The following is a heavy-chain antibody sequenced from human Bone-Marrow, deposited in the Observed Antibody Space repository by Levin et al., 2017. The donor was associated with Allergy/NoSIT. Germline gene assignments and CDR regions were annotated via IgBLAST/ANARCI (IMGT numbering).Heavy chain of an antibody. CDR1: GFSFSSYW. CDR3: ARALLYYDFWS. J-gene: IGHJ4*02. V-gene: IGHV3-7*01. Sequence: SCAASGFSFSSYWMSWVRQAPGKGLEWVAHIKQDGSEKYYVDSVKGRFTISRDNAKNSLYLQMNSLRAEDTAVSYCARALLYYDFWSGGQGTLVTVSS. D-gene: IGHD3-3*01. CDR2: IKQDGSEK.